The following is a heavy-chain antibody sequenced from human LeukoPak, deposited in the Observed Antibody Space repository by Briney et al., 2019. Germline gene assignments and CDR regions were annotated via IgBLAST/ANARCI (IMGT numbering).Heavy chain of an antibody. V-gene: IGHV1-18*04. J-gene: IGHJ4*02. CDR3: ARAEGLGTYFDC. CDR2: ISAYNGNT. CDR1: GYTFTSYY. D-gene: IGHD7-27*01. Sequence: ASVKVSCEASGYTFTSYYMHWVRQAPGQGLEWMGWISAYNGNTKYVQKLQGRVTMTTDTSTSTAYMELRSLRSDDTAVYYCARAEGLGTYFDCWGQGTLVTVSS.